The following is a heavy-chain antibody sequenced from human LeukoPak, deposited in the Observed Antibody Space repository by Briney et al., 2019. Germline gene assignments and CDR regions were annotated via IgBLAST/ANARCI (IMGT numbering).Heavy chain of an antibody. V-gene: IGHV3-23*01. D-gene: IGHD6-13*01. CDR1: GFTFSSYA. J-gene: IGHJ4*02. CDR3: ARRSESGYSSSWHPSFDN. Sequence: GGSLRLSCAASGFTFSSYAMSWVRQAPGKGLGWVSAISGSGGSTYYADSVKGRFTISRDNSKNTLYLQMNSLRAEDTAVYYCARRSESGYSSSWHPSFDNWGQGSLVTVSS. CDR2: ISGSGGST.